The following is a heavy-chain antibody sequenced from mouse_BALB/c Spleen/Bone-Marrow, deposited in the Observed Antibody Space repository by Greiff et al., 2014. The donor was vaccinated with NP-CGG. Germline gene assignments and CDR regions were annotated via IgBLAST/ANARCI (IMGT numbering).Heavy chain of an antibody. Sequence: QVQLQQSGPGLVAPSQSLSITCTVSGFSLTSYGVHWVRQPPGKALEWLGVIWAGGSTNYNSALMSRLSISKDNSKSQVFLKMNSLQTDDTAMYYCARGPFITTVHYYAMDYWGQGTSVTVSS. CDR3: ARGPFITTVHYYAMDY. CDR1: GFSLTSYG. CDR2: IWAGGST. J-gene: IGHJ4*01. D-gene: IGHD1-2*01. V-gene: IGHV2-9*02.